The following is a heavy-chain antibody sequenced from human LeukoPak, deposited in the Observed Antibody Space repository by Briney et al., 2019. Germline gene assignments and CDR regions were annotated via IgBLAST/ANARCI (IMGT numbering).Heavy chain of an antibody. CDR3: AKDRSGTGYYYYYVDV. CDR1: GFTFSSYG. J-gene: IGHJ6*03. V-gene: IGHV3-30*02. D-gene: IGHD1-1*01. Sequence: GGSLRLSCAASGFTFSSYGMHWVRQAPGKELEWVAFIRYDGSNKYYADSVKGRFTISRDNSKNTLYLQMNSLRAEDTAVYYCAKDRSGTGYYYYYVDVWGKGTTVTVSS. CDR2: IRYDGSNK.